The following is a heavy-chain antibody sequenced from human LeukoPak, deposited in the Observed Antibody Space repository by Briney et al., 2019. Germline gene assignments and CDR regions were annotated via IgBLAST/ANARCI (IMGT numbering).Heavy chain of an antibody. Sequence: GGSLRLSCAASGFTFSSYAMSWVRQAPGKGLEWVSAISGSGGSTYYADSVKGRFTISRDNSKNTLYLQMNSLRAEDAAVYYCAKDKDRGYCSSTSCYNFDYWGQGTLVTVSS. CDR1: GFTFSSYA. CDR3: AKDKDRGYCSSTSCYNFDY. J-gene: IGHJ4*02. V-gene: IGHV3-23*01. D-gene: IGHD2-2*01. CDR2: ISGSGGST.